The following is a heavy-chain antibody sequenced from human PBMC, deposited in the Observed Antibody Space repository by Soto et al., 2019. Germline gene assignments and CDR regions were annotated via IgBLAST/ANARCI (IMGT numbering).Heavy chain of an antibody. Sequence: EVQLVESGGVLVQPGESLRLSCTASGITFSSYSMNWFRQAPGQGLEWLSYISSSKTTYADSVKGRFTISRDNAKNSVDLRMNRLRDADTAVYYCVGVQDFHAPMVHGNYWGRGKPVPVSS. CDR1: GITFSSYS. J-gene: IGHJ4*02. CDR3: VGVQDFHAPMVHGNY. D-gene: IGHD3-10*01. V-gene: IGHV3-48*02. CDR2: ISSSKTT.